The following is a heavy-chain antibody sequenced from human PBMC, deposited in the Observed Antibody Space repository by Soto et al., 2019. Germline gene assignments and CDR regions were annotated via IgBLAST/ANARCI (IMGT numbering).Heavy chain of an antibody. CDR3: ARERTARFYGSGSYHFDY. V-gene: IGHV1-69*04. CDR2: IIPILGIA. J-gene: IGHJ4*02. CDR1: GGTFSSYT. D-gene: IGHD3-10*01. Sequence: GASVKVSCKASGGTFSSYTISWVRQAPGQGLEWMVRIIPILGIANYAQKFQGRVTITADKSTSIAYMELSSLRSEDTAVYYCARERTARFYGSGSYHFDYWGQGTLVTSPQ.